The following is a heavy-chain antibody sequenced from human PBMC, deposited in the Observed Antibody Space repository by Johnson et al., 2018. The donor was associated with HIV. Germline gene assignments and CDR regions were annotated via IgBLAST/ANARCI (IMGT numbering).Heavy chain of an antibody. CDR1: GFTFRNYG. CDR2: IRYDGNTK. J-gene: IGHJ3*01. CDR3: AKVGGSHDYVWGSYPGN. D-gene: IGHD3-16*02. V-gene: IGHV3-30*02. Sequence: VQLVESGGGVVQPGGSLRLSCAASGFTFRNYGMHWVRQAPGKGLEWVAFIRYDGNTKYYAASVKGRFTISRDNFKNKLYLQMKSLRAEDTAVYYCAKVGGSHDYVWGSYPGNWGQGTMVIVSS.